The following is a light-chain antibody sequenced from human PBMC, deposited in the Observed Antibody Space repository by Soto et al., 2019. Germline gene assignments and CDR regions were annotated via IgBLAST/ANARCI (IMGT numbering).Light chain of an antibody. CDR2: DTR. V-gene: IGLV7-46*01. Sequence: QAVVTQEPSLTVSPGGTVTLTCGSSTGAVTSGHYPYWFQQKPGQAPRTLIYDTRNKHSWTPARFSVSLLGGKAALTLSGAQPEDEAEYYCLLSYSGAHVVFGGGTKVTVL. J-gene: IGLJ2*01. CDR1: TGAVTSGHY. CDR3: LLSYSGAHVV.